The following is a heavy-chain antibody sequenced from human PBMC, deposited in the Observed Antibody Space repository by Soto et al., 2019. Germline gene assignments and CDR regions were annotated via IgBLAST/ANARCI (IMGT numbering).Heavy chain of an antibody. V-gene: IGHV6-1*01. CDR3: VRLIGNSWLDF. CDR2: TYYRSKWYN. Sequence: SQTLSLTCAISGDSVSSSSVTWNWIRQSPSRGLECLGRTYYRSKWYNDYAESVKSRITINPDTSKNQFSLHLNSVTPEDTAVYYCVRLIGNSWLDFWGQGTLVTVSS. J-gene: IGHJ5*01. D-gene: IGHD1-26*01. CDR1: GDSVSSSSVT.